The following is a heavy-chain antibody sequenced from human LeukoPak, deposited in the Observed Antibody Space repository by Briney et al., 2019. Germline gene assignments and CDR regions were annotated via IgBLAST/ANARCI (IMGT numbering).Heavy chain of an antibody. CDR1: GFTFSNYA. D-gene: IGHD3-10*01. J-gene: IGHJ4*02. Sequence: PGGSLRLSFAASGFTFSNYAMSWVRQAPGKGLELVSAISGSGAGTYYADYVEGRFTISRDSSKNTVYLHMNSLRAEDTAVYYCAKCPVEGFYYGSATYAYYFDYWGRGTLVAVSS. CDR2: ISGSGAGT. V-gene: IGHV3-23*01. CDR3: AKCPVEGFYYGSATYAYYFDY.